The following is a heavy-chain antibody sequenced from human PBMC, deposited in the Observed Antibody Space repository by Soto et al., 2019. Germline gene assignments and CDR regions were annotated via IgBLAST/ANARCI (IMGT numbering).Heavy chain of an antibody. V-gene: IGHV1-2*04. CDR3: ARGRGVAGTAGVDY. CDR1: GYTFTGYY. CDR2: INPNSGGT. Sequence: ASVKVSCKASGYTFTGYYMHWVRQAPGQELEWMGWINPNSGGTNYAQKFQGWVTMTRDTSISTAYMELSRLRSDDTAVYYCARGRGVAGTAGVDYWGQGTLVTVSS. J-gene: IGHJ4*02. D-gene: IGHD6-19*01.